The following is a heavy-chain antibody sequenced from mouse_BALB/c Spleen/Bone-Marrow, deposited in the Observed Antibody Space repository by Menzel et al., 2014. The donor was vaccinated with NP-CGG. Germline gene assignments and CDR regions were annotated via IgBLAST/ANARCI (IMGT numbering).Heavy chain of an antibody. CDR2: VDPANGNT. V-gene: IGHV14-3*02. CDR3: ARYRLGTYFDY. CDR1: GSNIKDTY. D-gene: IGHD2-14*01. Sequence: EVQLQQSGAELVKPGASVKLSCTASGSNIKDTYMHWVKQRPEQGLEWIGRVDPANGNTKYDPKLQGKATITADTSSNTAYLQLSSLTSEDTAVYYCARYRLGTYFDYWGQGTTLTVSS. J-gene: IGHJ2*01.